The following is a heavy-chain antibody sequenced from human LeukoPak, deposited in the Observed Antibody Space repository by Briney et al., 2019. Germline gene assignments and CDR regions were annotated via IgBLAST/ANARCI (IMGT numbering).Heavy chain of an antibody. D-gene: IGHD6-13*01. CDR3: GRGGSTGSWFNY. CDR1: GFTFRSFS. V-gene: IGHV3-48*01. CDR2: IHSTSSPI. Sequence: GGSLRLSCAASGFTFRSFSMTWVRQAPGKGLEWISYIHSTSSPIYYADSVKGRFTVSRDNAKNSLYLQMNSLRAEDTAVYYCGRGGSTGSWFNYWGQGTLVTVSS. J-gene: IGHJ4*02.